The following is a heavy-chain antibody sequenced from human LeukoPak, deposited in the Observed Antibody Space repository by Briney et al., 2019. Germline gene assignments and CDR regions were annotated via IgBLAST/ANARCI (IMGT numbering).Heavy chain of an antibody. CDR3: ARVVVVAARQYDYVWGSYPDAFDI. CDR2: IYTSGST. J-gene: IGHJ3*02. V-gene: IGHV4-4*07. CDR1: GGSISSYY. Sequence: SETLSLTCTVSGGSISSYYWSWIRQPAGKGLEWIGRIYTSGSTNYNPSLKSRVTMSVDTSKNQFSLKLSSVTAADTAVYYCARVVVVAARQYDYVWGSYPDAFDIWGQGTMVTVSS. D-gene: IGHD3-16*02.